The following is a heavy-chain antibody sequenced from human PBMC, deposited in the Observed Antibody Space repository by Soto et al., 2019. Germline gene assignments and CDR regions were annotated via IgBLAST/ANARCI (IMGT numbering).Heavy chain of an antibody. Sequence: GGSLRLSCAASGFTFSSYSMNWVRQAPGKGLEWVSSISSSSSYIYYADSVKGRFNISRDNAKNSLYLQMNSLRAEDTAVYYCARDSYSSSWSEYFQHWGQGTLVTVSS. CDR2: ISSSSSYI. J-gene: IGHJ1*01. D-gene: IGHD6-13*01. V-gene: IGHV3-21*01. CDR3: ARDSYSSSWSEYFQH. CDR1: GFTFSSYS.